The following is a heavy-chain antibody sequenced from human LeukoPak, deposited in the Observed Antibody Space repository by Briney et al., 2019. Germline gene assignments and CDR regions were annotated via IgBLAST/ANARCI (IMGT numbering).Heavy chain of an antibody. CDR2: INPNSGGT. Sequence: ASVTVSCKASGYTFTSYVINWVRQAPGQGLERMGWINPNSGGTNYAQKFQGRVTMTRDTSISAAYMELSRLRSDDTAVYYCARASYYYDSSGYPGYYFDYWGQGTLVTVSS. CDR3: ARASYYYDSSGYPGYYFDY. J-gene: IGHJ4*02. CDR1: GYTFTSYV. D-gene: IGHD3-22*01. V-gene: IGHV1-2*02.